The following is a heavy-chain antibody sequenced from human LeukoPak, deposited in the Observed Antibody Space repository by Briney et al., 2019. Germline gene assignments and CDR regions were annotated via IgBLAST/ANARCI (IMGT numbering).Heavy chain of an antibody. Sequence: GGSLRLSCTGSGFTFSDYWMTWARQAPGKGLEWVANLRLGWSDKHYMDSVKRLLTLSRHYAKKLVYLQMNSLRAEDTAVYYCARDAYDDASETWGQGNLVTVSS. CDR2: LRLGWSDK. V-gene: IGHV3-7*01. CDR1: GFTFSDYW. CDR3: ARDAYDDASET. D-gene: IGHD3-22*01. J-gene: IGHJ5*02.